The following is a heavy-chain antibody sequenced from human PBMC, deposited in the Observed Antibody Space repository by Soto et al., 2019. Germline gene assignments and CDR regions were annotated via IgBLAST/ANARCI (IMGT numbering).Heavy chain of an antibody. V-gene: IGHV1-18*01. J-gene: IGHJ3*02. D-gene: IGHD2-15*01. CDR3: ESGGSLDPSDDAFDI. Sequence: ASVKVSCKASGYTFTSYGISWVRQAPGQGLEWMGWISAYNGNTNYAQKLQGRVTMTTDTSTSTAYMELRSLRSDNTAVYYCESGGSLDPSDDAFDIWGQGTMVNVSS. CDR2: ISAYNGNT. CDR1: GYTFTSYG.